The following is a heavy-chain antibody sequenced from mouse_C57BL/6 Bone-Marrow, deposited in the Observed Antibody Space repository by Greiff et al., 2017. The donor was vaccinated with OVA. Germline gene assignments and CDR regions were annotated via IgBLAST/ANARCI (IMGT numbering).Heavy chain of an antibody. CDR1: GFNFKDYY. J-gene: IGHJ4*01. V-gene: IGHV14-1*01. CDR2: IDPEDGDT. D-gene: IGHD1-1*01. Sequence: EVQLQQSGAELVRPGASVKLSCTASGFNFKDYYMHWVKQRPEQGLEWIGRIDPEDGDTEYAPKFQGKATMTADTSSNTAYLQLSSLTSEDSAVYYCTFTTEAMDYWGQGTSVTVSA. CDR3: TFTTEAMDY.